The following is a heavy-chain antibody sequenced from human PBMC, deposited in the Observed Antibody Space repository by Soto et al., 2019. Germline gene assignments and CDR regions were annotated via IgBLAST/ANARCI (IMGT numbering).Heavy chain of an antibody. CDR3: ARGDDIVGANTY. D-gene: IGHD1-26*01. CDR1: GGSISSGDYY. V-gene: IGHV4-61*08. Sequence: SETLSLTCTVSGGSISSGDYYWSWIRQPPGKGLEWIGYIYYSGSTNYNPSLKSRVTISVDTSKNQFSLKLSSVTAADTAVYYCARGDDIVGANTYWGQGTLVTVSS. CDR2: IYYSGST. J-gene: IGHJ4*02.